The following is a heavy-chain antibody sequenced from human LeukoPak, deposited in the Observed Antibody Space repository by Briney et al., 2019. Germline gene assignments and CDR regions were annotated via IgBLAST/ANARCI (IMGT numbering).Heavy chain of an antibody. CDR2: IYSGGST. CDR1: GFTVSSNY. D-gene: IGHD5-18*01. CDR3: ARGRYSYAYFDY. V-gene: IGHV3-66*01. J-gene: IGHJ4*02. Sequence: TGGSLRLSCAASGFTVSSNYMSWVRQAPGKGLEWVSVIYSGGSTYYADSVKGRFTISRDNSKNTLYLQMNSLRAEDTAVYYCARGRYSYAYFDYWGQGTLVTVSS.